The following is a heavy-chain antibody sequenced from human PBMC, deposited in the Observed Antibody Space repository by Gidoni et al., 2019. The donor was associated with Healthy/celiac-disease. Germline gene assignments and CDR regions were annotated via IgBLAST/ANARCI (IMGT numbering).Heavy chain of an antibody. CDR1: GFTFSSYA. D-gene: IGHD2-2*01. Sequence: EVQLLESGGGLVQPGGSLRLSCAASGFTFSSYAMSWVRQAPGKGLEWVSAISGSGGSTYYADSVKGRFTISRDNSKNTLYLQMNSLRAEDTAVYYCAKGGSAEPVVVPAAADYWGQGTLVTVSS. CDR2: ISGSGGST. CDR3: AKGGSAEPVVVPAAADY. V-gene: IGHV3-23*01. J-gene: IGHJ4*02.